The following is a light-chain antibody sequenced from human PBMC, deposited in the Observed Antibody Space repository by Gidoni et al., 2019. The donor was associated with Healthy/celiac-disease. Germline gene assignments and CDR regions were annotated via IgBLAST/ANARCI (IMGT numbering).Light chain of an antibody. CDR1: SSDVGGYNY. Sequence: SALTQPASVSGSTGQSITISCTGTSSDVGGYNYVSWYQQHPGKAPKLMIYDVSNRPSGVSNRFSGSKSGNTASLTISGLQAEDEADYYCSSYTSSSTWVFGGGTKLTVL. V-gene: IGLV2-14*03. CDR2: DVS. CDR3: SSYTSSSTWV. J-gene: IGLJ3*02.